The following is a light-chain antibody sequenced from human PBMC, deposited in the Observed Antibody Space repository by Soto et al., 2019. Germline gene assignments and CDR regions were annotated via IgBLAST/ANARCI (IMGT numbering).Light chain of an antibody. J-gene: IGKJ1*01. Sequence: EIVLTQSPATLSLSPGERATLSCRASQSVSSYVAWYQQKPGQAPRLLIYDASNRATGIPARFSGSGSGTDFTLTISSLEPEDYSVYFCQQYTDWPTFGQGTKVDIK. CDR1: QSVSSY. V-gene: IGKV3-11*01. CDR3: QQYTDWPT. CDR2: DAS.